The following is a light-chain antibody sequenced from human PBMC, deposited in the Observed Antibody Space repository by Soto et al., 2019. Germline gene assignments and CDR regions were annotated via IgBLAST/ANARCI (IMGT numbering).Light chain of an antibody. CDR1: ENIHSY. CDR3: QPSFTTPFT. CDR2: GVS. V-gene: IGKV1-39*01. J-gene: IGKJ4*01. Sequence: IELSRAPASLSVSVGYRVTITCRASENIHSYLNWYKQTQGKPPEXLIFGVSNLASGVPSRFSGIGSGTDLTITIATLQRDDCDTYAGQPSFTTPFTFGGGTKVDIK.